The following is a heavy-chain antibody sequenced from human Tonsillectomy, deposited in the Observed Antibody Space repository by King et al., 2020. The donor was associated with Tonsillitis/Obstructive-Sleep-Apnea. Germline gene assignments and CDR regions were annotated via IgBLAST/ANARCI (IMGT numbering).Heavy chain of an antibody. D-gene: IGHD3-3*01. J-gene: IGHJ3*01. V-gene: IGHV2-5*02. CDR3: ARESYDSVAFDF. CDR2: IYWDDDK. Sequence: TLKESGPTLVKPTQTLTLTCTFSGFSLSTGGVGVSWIRQPPGKALEWLALIYWDDDKHYSPSLKSRVTITKYTSKNKVVLTMTNMDPMATATDYCARESYDSVAFDFWGQGTMVTVSS. CDR1: GFSLSTGGVG.